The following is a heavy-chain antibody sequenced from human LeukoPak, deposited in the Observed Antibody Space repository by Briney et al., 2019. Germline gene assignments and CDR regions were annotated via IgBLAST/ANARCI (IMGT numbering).Heavy chain of an antibody. CDR1: GIIFSNYW. V-gene: IGHV3-74*01. Sequence: GGSLGLSCAASGIIFSNYWMHWVRQAPGKGLVWVSRINRDGSSTSYADSVKGRFTISRDNAKNMLSLQMNSLRADDTAVYYCARGFHGPDYWGQGTLVTVSS. CDR3: ARGFHGPDY. CDR2: INRDGSST. D-gene: IGHD5-24*01. J-gene: IGHJ4*02.